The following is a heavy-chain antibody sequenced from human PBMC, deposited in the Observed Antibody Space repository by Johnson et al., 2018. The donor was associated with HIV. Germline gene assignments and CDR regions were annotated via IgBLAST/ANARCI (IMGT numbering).Heavy chain of an antibody. V-gene: IGHV3-33*08. Sequence: QVQLVESGGGVVQPGRSLRLSCAASGFTISNYGMHWDRQAPGKGLEWVAVMWNDGSKKYYAESVKGRFTGSRDNAKNSLYLQMNSLRAEDTAVYYCAGTYDVLDPFDIWGQGTMVTVSS. CDR1: GFTISNYG. J-gene: IGHJ3*02. D-gene: IGHD5-12*01. CDR3: AGTYDVLDPFDI. CDR2: MWNDGSKK.